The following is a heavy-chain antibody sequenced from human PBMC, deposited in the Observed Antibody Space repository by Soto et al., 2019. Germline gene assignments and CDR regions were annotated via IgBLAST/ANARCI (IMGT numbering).Heavy chain of an antibody. D-gene: IGHD3-3*01. Sequence: PVGSLRLSCAASGFTFSSYAMSWVRQAPGKGLEWVSAISGSGGSTYYADSVKGRFTISRDNSKNTLYLQMNSLRAEDTAVYYCAKIDPYYDFWSGYYNGPLGYWGQGTLVTVSS. CDR2: ISGSGGST. V-gene: IGHV3-23*01. CDR1: GFTFSSYA. J-gene: IGHJ4*02. CDR3: AKIDPYYDFWSGYYNGPLGY.